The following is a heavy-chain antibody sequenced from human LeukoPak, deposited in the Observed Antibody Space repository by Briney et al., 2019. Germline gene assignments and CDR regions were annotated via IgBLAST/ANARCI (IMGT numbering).Heavy chain of an antibody. J-gene: IGHJ6*03. D-gene: IGHD3-16*01. Sequence: GGSLRLSCAASGFTFDDYGMSWVRQAPGKGPEWVSGINWNGGSTGYADSVKGRFTISRDNAKNSLYLQMNSLRAEDTALYYCARPGGSNYYYYMDVWGKGTTVTVSS. V-gene: IGHV3-20*04. CDR2: INWNGGST. CDR1: GFTFDDYG. CDR3: ARPGGSNYYYYMDV.